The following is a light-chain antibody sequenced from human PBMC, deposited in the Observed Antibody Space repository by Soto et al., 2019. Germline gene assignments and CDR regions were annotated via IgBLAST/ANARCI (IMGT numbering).Light chain of an antibody. CDR2: GAS. CDR1: QSVSSN. CDR3: QQYNNWPGT. J-gene: IGKJ1*01. V-gene: IGKV3-15*01. Sequence: EIVVTQSPATLSGSPGERATLSCRSSQSVSSNLAWYQQKPGQAPRLLIYGASTRATCIPARFSGSGYGTEFTLTISSLQSEDFAAYYCQQYNNWPGTFGQGTNVDIK.